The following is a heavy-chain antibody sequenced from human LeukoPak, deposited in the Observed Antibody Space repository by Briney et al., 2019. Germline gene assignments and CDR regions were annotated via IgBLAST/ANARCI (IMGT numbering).Heavy chain of an antibody. Sequence: GASVKVSCKASGGTFSSYAISWVRQAPGQGLEWMGGIIPIFGTANYAQKFQGRVTITRDTSASTAYMELSSLRSEDTAVYYCARGGTLRIRFLEWFSHYFDHWGQGTLVTVSS. V-gene: IGHV1-69*05. CDR1: GGTFSSYA. D-gene: IGHD3-3*01. J-gene: IGHJ4*02. CDR2: IIPIFGTA. CDR3: ARGGTLRIRFLEWFSHYFDH.